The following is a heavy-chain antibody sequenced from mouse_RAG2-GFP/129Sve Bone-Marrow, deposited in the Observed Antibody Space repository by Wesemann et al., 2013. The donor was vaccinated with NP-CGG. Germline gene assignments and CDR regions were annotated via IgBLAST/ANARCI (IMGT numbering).Heavy chain of an antibody. CDR1: GYTFTGYW. Sequence: QVQLQQSGAELMKPGASVKLSCKATGYTFTGYWIEWVKQRPGHGLEWIGEILPGSGSTNYNEKFKGKATLTADKSSSTAYMQLSSLTSEDSAVYFCARGLLGNYFDYWGQGTTLTVSS. V-gene: IGHV1-9*01. CDR2: ILPGSGST. D-gene: IGHD2-1*01. J-gene: IGHJ2*01. CDR3: ARGLLGNYFDY.